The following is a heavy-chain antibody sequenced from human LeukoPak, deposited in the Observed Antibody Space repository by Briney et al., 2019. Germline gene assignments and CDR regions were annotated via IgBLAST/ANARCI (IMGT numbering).Heavy chain of an antibody. D-gene: IGHD3-10*01. CDR1: GYTLTELS. CDR3: ATFYGSGSAPNWFDP. V-gene: IGHV1-24*01. Sequence: ASVKVSCKVSGYTLTELSMHWVRQAPGKGLEWMGGFDPEDGETIYAQKFQGRVTMTEDTSTDTAYMELSSLRSEDTAVYYCATFYGSGSAPNWFDPWGQGTLVTVSS. J-gene: IGHJ5*02. CDR2: FDPEDGET.